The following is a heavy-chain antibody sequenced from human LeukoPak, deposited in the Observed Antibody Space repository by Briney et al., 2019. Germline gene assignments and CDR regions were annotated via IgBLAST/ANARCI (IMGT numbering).Heavy chain of an antibody. Sequence: GGSLRLSCAASVFTFSSYSKNWVRQAPGKGLEWVSSISSWNDYIYYADSVKGRFDISRDNAKNSLYLQKNSLRVEHTATNYCARDGEYCVKGVCYFDYCGQGTLVTVSS. CDR3: ARDGEYCVKGVCYFDY. J-gene: IGHJ4*02. CDR1: VFTFSSYS. CDR2: ISSWNDYI. V-gene: IGHV3-21*01. D-gene: IGHD2/OR15-2a*01.